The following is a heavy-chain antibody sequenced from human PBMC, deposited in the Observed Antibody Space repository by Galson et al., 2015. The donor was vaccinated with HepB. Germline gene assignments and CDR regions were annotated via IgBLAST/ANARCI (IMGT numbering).Heavy chain of an antibody. CDR3: ARSNFYDSSSLDY. V-gene: IGHV3-48*01. Sequence: SPRLSCAASGFTFSSYNMNWVRQAPGKGLEWISFISSSTTIYYADSVKGRFTISRDNAKNSLYLQMNNLRAEDTAVYYCARSNFYDSSSLDYWGQGTLVTVSS. D-gene: IGHD3-22*01. J-gene: IGHJ4*02. CDR2: ISSSTTI. CDR1: GFTFSSYN.